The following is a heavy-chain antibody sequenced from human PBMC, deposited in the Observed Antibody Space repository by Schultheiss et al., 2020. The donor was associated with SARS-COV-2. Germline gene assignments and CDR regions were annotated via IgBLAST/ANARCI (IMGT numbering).Heavy chain of an antibody. D-gene: IGHD5-18*01. CDR1: GVTLSSYA. V-gene: IGHV3-30*01. Sequence: GGSLRLSSEDYGVTLSSYARHWVRQATGKGLEWVAVISYDGSNKYYADSVKGRFTISRDNSKNTLYLQMNSLRAEDTAVYYCARGRTAMVWREFDYWGQGTLVTVAS. J-gene: IGHJ4*02. CDR3: ARGRTAMVWREFDY. CDR2: ISYDGSNK.